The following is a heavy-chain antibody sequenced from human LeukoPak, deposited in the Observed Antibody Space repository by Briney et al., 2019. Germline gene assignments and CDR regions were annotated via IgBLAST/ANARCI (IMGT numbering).Heavy chain of an antibody. V-gene: IGHV4-59*01. D-gene: IGHD6-19*01. Sequence: SETLSLTCTVSGGSISSYYWSWIRQPPGKGLEWIGYIYYSGSTNYNPSLKSRVTISVDTSKNQFSLKLSSVTAADTAVYYCARRPIPVAGPTEDIWGQGTMVTVSS. CDR3: ARRPIPVAGPTEDI. CDR1: GGSISSYY. CDR2: IYYSGST. J-gene: IGHJ3*02.